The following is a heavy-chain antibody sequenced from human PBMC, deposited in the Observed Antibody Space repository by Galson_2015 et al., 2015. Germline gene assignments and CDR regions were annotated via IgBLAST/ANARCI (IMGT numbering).Heavy chain of an antibody. CDR3: AREYCSGGSCYSSYFDY. CDR1: GFTFSSYW. V-gene: IGHV3-7*01. D-gene: IGHD2-15*01. J-gene: IGHJ4*02. Sequence: SLRLSCAASGFTFSSYWMSWVRQAPGKGLEWVANIKQDGSEKYYVDSVKGRFTISRDNAKNSLYLQMNSLRAEDTAVYYCAREYCSGGSCYSSYFDYWGQGTLVTVSS. CDR2: IKQDGSEK.